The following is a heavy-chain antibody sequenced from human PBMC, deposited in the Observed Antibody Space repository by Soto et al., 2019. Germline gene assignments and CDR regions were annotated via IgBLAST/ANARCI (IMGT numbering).Heavy chain of an antibody. V-gene: IGHV1-18*01. CDR3: GRGRYGDY. J-gene: IGHJ4*02. D-gene: IGHD1-1*01. CDR2: ISAHNGNT. CDR1: GYAFTTYG. Sequence: QVHLVQSGAEVKKPGASVKVSCKGSGYAFTTYGITWVRQAPGQGLEWMGWISAHNGNTTYAQKLQGRVTVTRDTSTSTAYMELRSLRSDDTAVYYCGRGRYGDYWGQGALVTVSS.